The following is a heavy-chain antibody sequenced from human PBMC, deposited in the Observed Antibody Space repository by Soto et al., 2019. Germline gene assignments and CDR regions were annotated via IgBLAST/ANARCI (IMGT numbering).Heavy chain of an antibody. Sequence: SETLSLTCTVFGGSISSYYWSWIRQPPGKGLEWIGYIYYSGSTNYNPSLKSRVTISVDTSKNQFSLKLSSVTAADTAVYYCARVQYSSGWYPPIYYYYMDVWGKGTTVTVPS. D-gene: IGHD6-19*01. CDR1: GGSISSYY. CDR2: IYYSGST. V-gene: IGHV4-59*08. CDR3: ARVQYSSGWYPPIYYYYMDV. J-gene: IGHJ6*03.